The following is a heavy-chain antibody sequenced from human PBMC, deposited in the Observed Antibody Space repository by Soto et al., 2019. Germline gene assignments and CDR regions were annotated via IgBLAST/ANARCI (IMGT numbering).Heavy chain of an antibody. V-gene: IGHV4-4*02. Sequence: QVQLLESGPGLVKPSGTLSLTCAVSRASITDAKWWSWVRQAPGKGLEWIGEIYHTGSTSYNPSLTRRVTISVDKSNNQFPLKLRPVTAADTAVYYCATYDFWSGLFDYWGQGILVTVSP. J-gene: IGHJ4*02. CDR3: ATYDFWSGLFDY. CDR1: RASITDAKW. D-gene: IGHD3-3*01. CDR2: IYHTGST.